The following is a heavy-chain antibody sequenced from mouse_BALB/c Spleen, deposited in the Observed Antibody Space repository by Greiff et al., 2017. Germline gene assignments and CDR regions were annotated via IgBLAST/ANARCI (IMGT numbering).Heavy chain of an antibody. J-gene: IGHJ4*01. V-gene: IGHV1-7*01. CDR2: INPSTGYT. Sequence: VKLVESGAELAKPGASVKMSCKASGYTFTSYWMHWVKQRPGQGLEWIGYINPSTGYTEYNQKFKDKATLTADKSSSTAYMQLSSLTSEDSAVYYCARGEGDYAMDYWGQGTSVTVS. CDR1: GYTFTSYW. CDR3: ARGEGDYAMDY.